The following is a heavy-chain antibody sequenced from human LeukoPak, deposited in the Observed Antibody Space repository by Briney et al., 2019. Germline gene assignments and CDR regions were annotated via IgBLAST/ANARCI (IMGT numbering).Heavy chain of an antibody. V-gene: IGHV3-23*01. CDR2: ISSRSDGT. D-gene: IGHD2-21*01. J-gene: IGHJ3*02. Sequence: GGSLRLSCAASGFSLSSYDMSWVRQAPGKGLEWVSAISSRSDGTWNVDSVRIRFTISRDNSKNTLYLQINSLRAEDTALYYCVIDRRFPDDVFDIWGQGTMVTVSS. CDR1: GFSLSSYD. CDR3: VIDRRFPDDVFDI.